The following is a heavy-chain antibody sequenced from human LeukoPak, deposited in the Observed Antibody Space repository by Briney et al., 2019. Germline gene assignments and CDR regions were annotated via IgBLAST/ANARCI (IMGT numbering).Heavy chain of an antibody. V-gene: IGHV1-8*01. CDR2: MNPNSGNT. D-gene: IGHD1-14*01. J-gene: IGHJ4*02. Sequence: GAPVKVSCKASGYTFTSYDINWVRQATGQGLEWMGWMNPNSGNTGYAQKFQGRVTMTRNTSISTAYMELSSLRAEDTAVYYCAGRPSGEGLAPLDYWGQGALVAVSS. CDR1: GYTFTSYD. CDR3: AGRPSGEGLAPLDY.